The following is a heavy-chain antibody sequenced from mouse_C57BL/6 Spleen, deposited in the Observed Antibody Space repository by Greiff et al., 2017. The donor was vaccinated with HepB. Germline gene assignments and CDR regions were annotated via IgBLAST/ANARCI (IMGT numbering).Heavy chain of an antibody. Sequence: EVQLQQSGPELVKPGASVKISCKASGYTFTDYYMNWVKQSHGKSLEWIGDINPNNGGTSYNQKFKGKATLTVDKSSSTAYMELRSLTSEDSAVYYCARSHYSNYDYCDYWGQGTTLTVSS. V-gene: IGHV1-26*01. D-gene: IGHD2-5*01. CDR3: ARSHYSNYDYCDY. J-gene: IGHJ2*01. CDR2: INPNNGGT. CDR1: GYTFTDYY.